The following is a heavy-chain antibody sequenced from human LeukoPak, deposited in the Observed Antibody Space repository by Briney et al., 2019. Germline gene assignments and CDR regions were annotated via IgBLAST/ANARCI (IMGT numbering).Heavy chain of an antibody. CDR1: GGSISSYY. CDR2: IYYSGST. Sequence: SETLSLTCTVSGGSISSYYWSWIRQPPGKGLEWIGYIYYSGSTNYNPSLKSRVTISVDTSKNQFSLKLSSVTAADTAVYYCARDRGGSAFDIWGQGTMVTVSS. V-gene: IGHV4-59*01. CDR3: ARDRGGSAFDI. J-gene: IGHJ3*02. D-gene: IGHD3-10*01.